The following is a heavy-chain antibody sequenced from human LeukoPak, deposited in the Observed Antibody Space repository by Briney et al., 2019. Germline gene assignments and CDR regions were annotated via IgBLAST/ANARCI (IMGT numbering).Heavy chain of an antibody. CDR1: GCTFSDST. J-gene: IGHJ4*02. V-gene: IGHV3-49*04. Sequence: PGGSLRLSCTASGCTFSDSTINWVRQAPGKGLEWVAFIRNKAYGGAAEYVASVKGRFTISRDDSTSIAYLQMNSLKIEDTAVYYCTAHRGSGWHSDYWGQGTLVTVSS. D-gene: IGHD6-19*01. CDR3: TAHRGSGWHSDY. CDR2: IRNKAYGGAA.